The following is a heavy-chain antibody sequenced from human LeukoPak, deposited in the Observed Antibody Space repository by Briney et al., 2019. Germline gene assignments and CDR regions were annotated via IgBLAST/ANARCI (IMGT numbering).Heavy chain of an antibody. D-gene: IGHD4-17*01. V-gene: IGHV3-48*01. Sequence: GGSLRLSCAASGFTFSSYSMNWVHQAPGKGLEWVSYISSSSSTIYYADSVKGRFTISRDNAKNSLYLQMNSLRAEDTAVYYCARSTVTTGDYWGRGTLVTVSS. CDR1: GFTFSSYS. CDR3: ARSTVTTGDY. J-gene: IGHJ4*02. CDR2: ISSSSSTI.